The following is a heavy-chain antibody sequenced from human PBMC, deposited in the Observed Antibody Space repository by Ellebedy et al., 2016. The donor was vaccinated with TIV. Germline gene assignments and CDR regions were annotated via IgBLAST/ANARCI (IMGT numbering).Heavy chain of an antibody. CDR3: ARGSHYMIEVVITSNAFDI. Sequence: MPSETLSLTCAVYGGSFSDYYWTWIPQPTGKALEWIGETNRSGSTNFNTSLNSRVTISVDTSKNQFSLNLGSVTAAHTAVYYWARGSHYMIEVVITSNAFDIWGQGTMVTVSS. J-gene: IGHJ3*02. V-gene: IGHV4-34*01. CDR2: TNRSGST. CDR1: GGSFSDYY. D-gene: IGHD3-22*01.